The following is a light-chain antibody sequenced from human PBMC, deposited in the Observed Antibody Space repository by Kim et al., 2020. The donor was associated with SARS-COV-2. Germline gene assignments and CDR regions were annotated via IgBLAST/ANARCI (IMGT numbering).Light chain of an antibody. CDR2: EVS. Sequence: QSALTQPPSASGSPGQSVTISCTGTSSDIGGYNYVSWYQQHPGKAPKFMIYEVSKRPSGVPDRFSGSKSGNTASLTVSGLQAEDEADYYCSSYAAISNVVFGTGTKVTVL. CDR3: SSYAAISNVV. J-gene: IGLJ1*01. V-gene: IGLV2-8*01. CDR1: SSDIGGYNY.